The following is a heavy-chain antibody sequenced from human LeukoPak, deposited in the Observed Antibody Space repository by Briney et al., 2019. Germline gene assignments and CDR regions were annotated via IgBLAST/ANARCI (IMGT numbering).Heavy chain of an antibody. Sequence: GGSLRLSCAASGFTFSSYAMSWVRQAPGKGLEWVSAISGSGGSTYYADSVKGRFTISRDNSKNTLYLQMNSLRAEDTAVYYCAKDSIAPSLRIIMVRGVGDVWGQGTTVTVSS. J-gene: IGHJ6*02. D-gene: IGHD3-10*01. CDR2: ISGSGGST. CDR1: GFTFSSYA. V-gene: IGHV3-23*01. CDR3: AKDSIAPSLRIIMVRGVGDV.